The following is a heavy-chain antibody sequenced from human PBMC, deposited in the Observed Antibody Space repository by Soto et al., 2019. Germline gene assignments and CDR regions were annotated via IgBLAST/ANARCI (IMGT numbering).Heavy chain of an antibody. CDR3: ARDQGPSMVRGVIVCYFDY. Sequence: GSLRLSCAASGFTFSDYYMSWIRQAPGKGLEWVSYISSSGSTIYYADSVKGRFTISRDNAKNSLYLQMNSLRAADTAVYYCARDQGPSMVRGVIVCYFDYWGQGTLVTVSS. V-gene: IGHV3-11*04. CDR2: ISSSGSTI. CDR1: GFTFSDYY. D-gene: IGHD3-10*01. J-gene: IGHJ4*02.